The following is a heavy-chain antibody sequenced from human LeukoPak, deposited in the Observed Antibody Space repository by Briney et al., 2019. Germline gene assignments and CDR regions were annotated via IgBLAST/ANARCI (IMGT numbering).Heavy chain of an antibody. Sequence: PGGSLRLSCAASGFTFSDYYMSWIRQAPGKGLEWVSYINSDGSTIYYADSVKGRFTISRDNAKNSLYLQMNSLRAEDTALYYCAKDRGVIGSSGFDYWGQGTLVTVSS. V-gene: IGHV3-11*01. J-gene: IGHJ4*02. CDR1: GFTFSDYY. CDR2: INSDGSTI. CDR3: AKDRGVIGSSGFDY. D-gene: IGHD3-22*01.